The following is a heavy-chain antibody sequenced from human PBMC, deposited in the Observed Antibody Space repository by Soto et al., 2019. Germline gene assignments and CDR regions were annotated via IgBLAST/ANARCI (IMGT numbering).Heavy chain of an antibody. CDR1: GYTFTSYG. D-gene: IGHD5-18*01. Sequence: ASVNVSCNASGYTFTSYGIIGVRQAPGQGLEWMVWISAYNGNTNYSQKLQGRVTMTTDTSTSTAYMELRSLRSDDTAVYYCARADTAMVWHHWGQGTLVTVSS. V-gene: IGHV1-18*01. CDR2: ISAYNGNT. J-gene: IGHJ5*02. CDR3: ARADTAMVWHH.